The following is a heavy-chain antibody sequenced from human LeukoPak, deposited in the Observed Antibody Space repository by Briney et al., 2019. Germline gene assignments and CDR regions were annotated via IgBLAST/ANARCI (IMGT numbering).Heavy chain of an antibody. J-gene: IGHJ5*02. Sequence: SVKVSCKASGGTXSSYATSWVRQAPGQGLDWMGRIIPILGIANYAQKFQGRVTITADKSTSTAYMELSSLRSEDTAVYYCARAPISSSAGSWFDPWGQGTLVTVSS. CDR3: ARAPISSSAGSWFDP. CDR1: GGTXSSYA. CDR2: IIPILGIA. D-gene: IGHD6-6*01. V-gene: IGHV1-69*04.